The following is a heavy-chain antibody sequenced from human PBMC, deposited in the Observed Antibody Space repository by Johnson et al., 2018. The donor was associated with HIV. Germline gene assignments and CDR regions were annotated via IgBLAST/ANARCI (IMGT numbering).Heavy chain of an antibody. D-gene: IGHD3-22*01. CDR1: GFTFNNAW. J-gene: IGHJ3*01. CDR2: IKSKSDGGTT. V-gene: IGHV3-15*01. Sequence: VTLVESVGGLVKPGGSLRLSCAASGFTFNNAWMTWFRQPPGKGLEWVGRIKSKSDGGTTDYAAPVKGRFSISRDESQNTVYLEMNSLKTEDTAVYYCTTVADTSGYYPIKPFDDAFDLWGQGAMVTVSS. CDR3: TTVADTSGYYPIKPFDDAFDL.